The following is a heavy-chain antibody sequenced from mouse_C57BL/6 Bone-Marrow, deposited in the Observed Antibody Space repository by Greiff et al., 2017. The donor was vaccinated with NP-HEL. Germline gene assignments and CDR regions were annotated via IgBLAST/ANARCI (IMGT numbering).Heavy chain of an antibody. Sequence: EVQLQESGPELVKPGDSVKISCKASGYSFTGYFMNWVMQSHGKSLEWIGRINPYNGDTFYNQKLKGKATLTVDKSSSTAHMELRSLTSEDSAVYYWARWRAYIAKGRAMDYWGQGTSVTVSS. J-gene: IGHJ4*01. CDR3: ARWRAYIAKGRAMDY. CDR2: INPYNGDT. D-gene: IGHD2-10*01. V-gene: IGHV1-20*01. CDR1: GYSFTGYF.